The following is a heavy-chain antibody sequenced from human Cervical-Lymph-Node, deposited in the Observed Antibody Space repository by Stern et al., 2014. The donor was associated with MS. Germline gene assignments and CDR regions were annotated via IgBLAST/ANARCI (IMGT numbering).Heavy chain of an antibody. Sequence: VQLVQSGSEVKKPGSSVKVSCKPSGDTFSSYALSWVRQAPGQGLEWVGGLIPFFCATRYAQKFQGRVTITAEESTGTSFLELRNLTSDDTAVYYCALRRSYYVYWGQGTLITVSS. V-gene: IGHV1-69*01. CDR1: GDTFSSYA. D-gene: IGHD4-11*01. CDR3: ALRRSYYVY. J-gene: IGHJ4*02. CDR2: LIPFFCAT.